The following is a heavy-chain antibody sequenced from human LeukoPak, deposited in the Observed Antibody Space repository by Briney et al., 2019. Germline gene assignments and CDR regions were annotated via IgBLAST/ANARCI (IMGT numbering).Heavy chain of an antibody. Sequence: SETLSLTCTVSGGSISSYYWSWIRQPPGKGLEWIGYIYYSGSTNYNPSLKSRVTISVDTSKNQFSLKLRSVTAADTAVYYCARKGIAAADTWGQGTLVTVSS. CDR2: IYYSGST. J-gene: IGHJ5*02. D-gene: IGHD6-13*01. CDR3: ARKGIAAADT. V-gene: IGHV4-59*01. CDR1: GGSISSYY.